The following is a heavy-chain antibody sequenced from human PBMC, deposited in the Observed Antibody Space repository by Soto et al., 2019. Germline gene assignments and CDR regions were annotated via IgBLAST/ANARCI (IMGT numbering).Heavy chain of an antibody. CDR2: INPSGGST. Sequence: QVQLVQSGAEVKKPGASVKVSCKASGYTFTSYYMHWVRQAPGQGLEWMGIINPSGGSTSYAQKFQGRVTMTWDTSTSTVYMELSSLRSEDTAVYYCARDYYYDSSGPTPRAYAFDIWGQGTMVTVSS. CDR1: GYTFTSYY. J-gene: IGHJ3*02. V-gene: IGHV1-46*01. D-gene: IGHD3-22*01. CDR3: ARDYYYDSSGPTPRAYAFDI.